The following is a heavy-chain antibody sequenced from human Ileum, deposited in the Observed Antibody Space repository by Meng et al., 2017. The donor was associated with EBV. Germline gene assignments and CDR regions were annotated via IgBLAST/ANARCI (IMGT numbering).Heavy chain of an antibody. Sequence: GRLEGSGPGLGKPSGTLSLTCTVSGDSISSDIWWSWVRQPPGKGLEWIGEVYHRGDTNYNPSLKSRVDISVDKSKNQFYLSLFSVTAADTAVYYCGRDQGRELINHWGQGTLVTVSS. CDR3: GRDQGRELINH. CDR2: VYHRGDT. J-gene: IGHJ4*02. D-gene: IGHD1-7*01. CDR1: GDSISSDIW. V-gene: IGHV4-4*02.